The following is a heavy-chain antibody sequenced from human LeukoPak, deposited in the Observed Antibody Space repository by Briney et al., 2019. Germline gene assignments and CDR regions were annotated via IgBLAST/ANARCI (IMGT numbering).Heavy chain of an antibody. J-gene: IGHJ4*02. CDR3: AREDWGSYLY. CDR2: INHSGST. V-gene: IGHV4-34*01. D-gene: IGHD3-16*02. Sequence: GSLRLSCAASGFTVSSNYMSWIRQPPGRGLEWIGEINHSGSTNYNPSLKSRVTISVDTSKNQFSLKLSSVTAADTAVYYCAREDWGSYLYWGQGILVTVSS. CDR1: GFTVSSNY.